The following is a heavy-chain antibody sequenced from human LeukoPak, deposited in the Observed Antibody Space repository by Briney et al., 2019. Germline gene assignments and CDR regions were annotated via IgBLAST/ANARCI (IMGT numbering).Heavy chain of an antibody. CDR2: ISSSGSTI. Sequence: GGSLRLSCAASGFTFSSYVMSWVRQAPGKGLEWVSYISSSGSTIYYADSMKGRFTISRDNAKNSLYLQMNSLRAEDTAVYYCARDPYYFDYWGQGTLVTVSS. CDR3: ARDPYYFDY. CDR1: GFTFSSYV. V-gene: IGHV3-48*03. J-gene: IGHJ4*02.